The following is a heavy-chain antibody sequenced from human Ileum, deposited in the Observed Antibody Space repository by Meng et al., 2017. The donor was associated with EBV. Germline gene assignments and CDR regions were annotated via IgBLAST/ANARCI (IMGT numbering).Heavy chain of an antibody. Sequence: TLKESVPPLVKPTQTLTLTCSFTGFSLTSSGVGVGWIRPPPGKALEWLALIYWNDDKRYSPSLKSRLTVTRDTSKNQVVLTLTNVDPVDTATYYCARRPGSPSSRFDYWGQGTLVTVSS. CDR2: IYWNDDK. D-gene: IGHD6-6*01. V-gene: IGHV2-5*01. CDR1: GFSLTSSGVG. J-gene: IGHJ4*02. CDR3: ARRPGSPSSRFDY.